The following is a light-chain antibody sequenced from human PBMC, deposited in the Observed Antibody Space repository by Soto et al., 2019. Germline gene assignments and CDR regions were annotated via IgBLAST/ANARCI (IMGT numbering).Light chain of an antibody. J-gene: IGKJ1*01. CDR2: KAS. Sequence: DIQMTQSPSTLSGSVGDRVTITCRASQTISSWLAWYQQKPGKAPKLLIYKASTLKSGVPSRFSGSGSGTEFTLTISSLQPDDFATYYCQQYNSFGQGTKVDI. CDR3: QQYNS. V-gene: IGKV1-5*03. CDR1: QTISSW.